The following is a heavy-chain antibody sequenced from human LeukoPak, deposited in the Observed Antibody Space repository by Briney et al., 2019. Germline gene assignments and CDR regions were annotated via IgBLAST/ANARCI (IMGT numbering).Heavy chain of an antibody. J-gene: IGHJ4*02. D-gene: IGHD2-21*02. Sequence: ASVKVSCKASGYTFTGYYMHWVRQAPGQGLEWMGWINPNSGGTNYAQKFQGRVTITRDTSISTAYMELSRLRSDDTAVYYCARDWNCGGDCYPTWGQGTLVTVSS. CDR3: ARDWNCGGDCYPT. V-gene: IGHV1-2*02. CDR2: INPNSGGT. CDR1: GYTFTGYY.